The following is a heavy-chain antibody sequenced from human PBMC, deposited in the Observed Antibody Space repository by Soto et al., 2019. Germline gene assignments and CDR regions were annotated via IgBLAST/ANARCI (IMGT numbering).Heavy chain of an antibody. CDR1: GFTFSNYA. V-gene: IGHV3-23*01. CDR3: TKGDQLRLVEGDWFDP. CDR2: ISGSGGST. Sequence: QPGGSLRLSCAASGFTFSNYAMNWVRQAPGKGLEWVSGISGSGGSTYYADSVKGRLTISRDNSKNTVYLQMNSLRAEDTAVYYCTKGDQLRLVEGDWFDPWGQGTLVTVSS. D-gene: IGHD2-2*01. J-gene: IGHJ5*01.